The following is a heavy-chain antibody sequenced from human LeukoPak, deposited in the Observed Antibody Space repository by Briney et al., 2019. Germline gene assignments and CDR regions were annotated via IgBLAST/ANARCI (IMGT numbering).Heavy chain of an antibody. J-gene: IGHJ5*01. CDR1: GDSIGRSSYY. D-gene: IGHD1-26*01. CDR2: IFYSGST. CDR3: ARQVAIVEPTDPNWFDS. Sequence: SETLSLTCNVSGDSIGRSSYYWGWIRQTPEKGLEWIGSIFYSGSTYYTPSLQSRVIMSFDTSKNQFSLRLTSVTAADTAVYYCARQVAIVEPTDPNWFDSWGQGTLVTVSS. V-gene: IGHV4-39*07.